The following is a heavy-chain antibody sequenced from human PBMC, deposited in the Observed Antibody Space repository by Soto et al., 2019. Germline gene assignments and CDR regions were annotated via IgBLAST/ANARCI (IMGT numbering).Heavy chain of an antibody. J-gene: IGHJ6*02. CDR2: IYYSGST. D-gene: IGHD6-19*01. CDR3: ARHSLLPRGVAAVAGNYGMDV. CDR1: GGSISSSSYY. V-gene: IGHV4-39*01. Sequence: SETLSLTCTVSGGSISSSSYYWGWIRQPPGKGLEWIGSIYYSGSTYYNPSLKSRVTISVDTSKNQFSLKLSSVTAADTAVYYCARHSLLPRGVAAVAGNYGMDVWGQGTTVTVS.